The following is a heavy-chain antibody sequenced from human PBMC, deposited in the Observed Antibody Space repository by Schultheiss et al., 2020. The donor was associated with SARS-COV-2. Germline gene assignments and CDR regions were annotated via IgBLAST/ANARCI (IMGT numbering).Heavy chain of an antibody. Sequence: SQTLSLTCTVSGGSISSSSYYWSWIRQPPGKGLEWIGYIYYSGSTNYNPSLKSRVTISVDTSKNQFSLKLSSVTAADTAVYYCARATIGGHDYGDYGWYFDLWGRGTLVTVSS. CDR1: GGSISSSSYY. V-gene: IGHV4-61*05. J-gene: IGHJ2*01. D-gene: IGHD4-17*01. CDR2: IYYSGST. CDR3: ARATIGGHDYGDYGWYFDL.